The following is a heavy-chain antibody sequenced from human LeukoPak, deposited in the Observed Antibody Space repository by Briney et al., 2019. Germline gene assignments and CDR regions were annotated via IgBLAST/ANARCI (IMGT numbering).Heavy chain of an antibody. CDR1: GYTFTSYD. Sequence: AASVTVSCKASGYTFTSYDINWVRQATGQGLEWMGWMNPNSGNTGYARKFQGRVTMTRNTSISTAYMELSSLRSEDTAVYYCARPPSRRAVAGLNYWGQGTLVTVSS. J-gene: IGHJ4*02. CDR3: ARPPSRRAVAGLNY. CDR2: MNPNSGNT. V-gene: IGHV1-8*01. D-gene: IGHD6-19*01.